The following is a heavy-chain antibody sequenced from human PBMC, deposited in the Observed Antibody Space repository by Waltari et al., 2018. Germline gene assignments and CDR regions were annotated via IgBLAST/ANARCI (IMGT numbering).Heavy chain of an antibody. CDR1: GFHFNCYT. CDR2: IGSSSTYT. V-gene: IGHV3-21*06. Sequence: VAVGGAGGGLVKAGGVLEPPLAGSGFHFNCYTINWVRQTPGKGLEWVSSIGSSSTYTYYADSVKGRFTISRDNAAHSLYLEMNALRPEDTGVYYCASHPEDFYYYMDVWGKGTTVTVSS. CDR3: ASHPEDFYYYMDV. J-gene: IGHJ6*03.